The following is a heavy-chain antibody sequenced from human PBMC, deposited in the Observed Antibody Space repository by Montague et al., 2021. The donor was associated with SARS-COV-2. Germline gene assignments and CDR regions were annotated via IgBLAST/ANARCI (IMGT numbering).Heavy chain of an antibody. Sequence: SETLSLTCAVYGGSFSGYYWSWIRQPPGKGLEWIGEINHYGSTNYNPSLKSRVTMSVDTSKNQFSLKLRSVTAADTAVYYCTRGLPVTTLFYYFGMDVGGQGTRVPVSS. D-gene: IGHD4-11*01. V-gene: IGHV4-34*01. CDR2: INHYGST. J-gene: IGHJ6*02. CDR1: GGSFSGYY. CDR3: TRGLPVTTLFYYFGMDV.